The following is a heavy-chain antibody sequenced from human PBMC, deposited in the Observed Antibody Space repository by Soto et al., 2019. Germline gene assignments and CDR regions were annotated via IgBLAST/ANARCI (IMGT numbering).Heavy chain of an antibody. CDR1: GFTFSSYA. CDR2: ISGSGGST. Sequence: GGSMRLSCAASGFTFSSYAMSWVRQAPGKGLEWVSAISGSGGSTYYADSVKGRFTISRDNSKNTLYLQMNSLRAEDTAVYYCAKDERGCSSTSCYENWFDPWGQGTLVTV. V-gene: IGHV3-23*01. D-gene: IGHD2-2*01. J-gene: IGHJ5*02. CDR3: AKDERGCSSTSCYENWFDP.